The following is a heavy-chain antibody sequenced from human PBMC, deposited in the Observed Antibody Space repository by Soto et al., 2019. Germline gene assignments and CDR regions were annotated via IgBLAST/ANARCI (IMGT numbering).Heavy chain of an antibody. CDR3: ARDRGIAVAGTAFFDY. J-gene: IGHJ4*02. Sequence: GASVKVSCKASGGTFSSYAISCVRQAPGQGLEWMGGIIPIFGTANYAQKFQGRVTITADKSTSTAYMELSSLRSEDTAVYYCARDRGIAVAGTAFFDYWDQGTLVTVSS. CDR2: IIPIFGTA. D-gene: IGHD6-19*01. CDR1: GGTFSSYA. V-gene: IGHV1-69*06.